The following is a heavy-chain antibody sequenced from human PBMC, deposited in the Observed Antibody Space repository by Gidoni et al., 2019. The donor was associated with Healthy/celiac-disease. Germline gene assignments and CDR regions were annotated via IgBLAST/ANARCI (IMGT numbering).Heavy chain of an antibody. J-gene: IGHJ2*01. CDR3: ARGRSSCWIAGSFDL. D-gene: IGHD6-19*01. Sequence: QVQLQQWVAGLLKPAQTRSLTCAVYGGSFSCYYWSWIRQPPGKGLEWIGEINHSGSTNYNPSLKSRVTRSVDTSKIQFSLKLSSVTAADTAVYDCARGRSSCWIAGSFDLWGRGTLVTVSS. V-gene: IGHV4-34*02. CDR2: INHSGST. CDR1: GGSFSCYY.